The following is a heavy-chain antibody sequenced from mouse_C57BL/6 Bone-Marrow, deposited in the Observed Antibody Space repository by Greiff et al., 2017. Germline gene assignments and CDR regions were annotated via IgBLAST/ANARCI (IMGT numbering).Heavy chain of an antibody. CDR2: IYPRSGYT. CDR3: ASLLWLRRYYYAMDY. Sequence: QVQLQQSGAELARPGASVKLSCKASGYTFTSYGISWVKQRTGQGLEWIGEIYPRSGYTYYNEKFKGKATLTADKSSSTAYMELRSLTSEDSAVYFCASLLWLRRYYYAMDYWGQGTSVTVSS. V-gene: IGHV1-81*01. CDR1: GYTFTSYG. D-gene: IGHD2-2*01. J-gene: IGHJ4*01.